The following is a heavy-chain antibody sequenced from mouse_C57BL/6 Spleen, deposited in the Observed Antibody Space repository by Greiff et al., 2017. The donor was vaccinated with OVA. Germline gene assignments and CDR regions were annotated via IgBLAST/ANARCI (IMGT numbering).Heavy chain of an antibody. CDR1: GYTFTSYW. V-gene: IGHV1-64*01. J-gene: IGHJ2*01. CDR3: ARGLTTVVATDY. CDR2: IHPNSGST. D-gene: IGHD1-1*01. Sequence: QVQLQQPGAELVKPGASVKLSCKASGYTFTSYWMHWVKQRPGQGLEWIGMIHPNSGSTNYNEKFKSKATLTVDKSSSTAYMQLSSLTSEDSAVYDCARGLTTVVATDYWGQGTTLTVSS.